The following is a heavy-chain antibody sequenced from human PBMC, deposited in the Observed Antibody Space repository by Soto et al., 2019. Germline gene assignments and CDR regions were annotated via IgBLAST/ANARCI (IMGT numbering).Heavy chain of an antibody. CDR2: ISTYSGKT. Sequence: ASVKVFCKASGYKFITYGITWVRQAPGQGLEWMGGISTYSGKTDYAQSLQDRVTMTTDTSTSTAYMELGSLRSDDTAVYYCARGLGTNGLDVWGQGTAVTVSS. V-gene: IGHV1-18*04. CDR1: GYKFITYG. D-gene: IGHD3-16*01. J-gene: IGHJ6*02. CDR3: ARGLGTNGLDV.